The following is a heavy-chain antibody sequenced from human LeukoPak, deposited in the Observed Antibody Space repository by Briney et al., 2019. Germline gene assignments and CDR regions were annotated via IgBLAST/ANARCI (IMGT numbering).Heavy chain of an antibody. CDR2: ISAYNGNT. Sequence: ASVKVSCKASGYAFTSYGISWVRQAPGQGLEWMGWISAYNGNTNYAQKLQGRVTMTTDTSTSTAYMELRSLRSDDTAVYYCARVVAAAAGNWFDPWGQGTLVTVSS. V-gene: IGHV1-18*01. CDR3: ARVVAAAAGNWFDP. D-gene: IGHD6-13*01. J-gene: IGHJ5*02. CDR1: GYAFTSYG.